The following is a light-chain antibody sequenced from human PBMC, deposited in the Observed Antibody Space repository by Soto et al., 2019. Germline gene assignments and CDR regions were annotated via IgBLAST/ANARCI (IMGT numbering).Light chain of an antibody. J-gene: IGKJ5*01. CDR3: QQSHTIPIT. CDR1: QSISNY. Sequence: DIQLTQSPSSLYVSVGDRVTITCRARQSISNYLNWYQQKPGQAPRLLIYGASNSQSGVPSRFSGSGSGTDFTLTISSLQPEYIATYYCQQSHTIPITFGPGTRLEIK. CDR2: GAS. V-gene: IGKV1-39*01.